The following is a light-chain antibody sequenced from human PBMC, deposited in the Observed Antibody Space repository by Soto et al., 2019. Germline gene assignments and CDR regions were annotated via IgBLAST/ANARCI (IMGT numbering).Light chain of an antibody. Sequence: DIQMTQSPSSLSASVGDRVTITCRASQSIGKYLNWYQQRPGKAPKVLIYAASTLQSGVPSRFSGSGSGTDFTLTISSLQPEDYATYYCQQSYTPVSLTFGPGTIVDVK. V-gene: IGKV1-39*01. CDR1: QSIGKY. CDR2: AAS. J-gene: IGKJ3*01. CDR3: QQSYTPVSLT.